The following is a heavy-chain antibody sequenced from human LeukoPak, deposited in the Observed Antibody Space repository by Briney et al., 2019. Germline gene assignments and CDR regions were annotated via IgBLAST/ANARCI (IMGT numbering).Heavy chain of an antibody. J-gene: IGHJ3*02. CDR1: GYSFSMYW. CDR2: IYPGDSQT. CDR3: GRIRGYDFWSRGAFDI. Sequence: GESLKISCKGSGYSFSMYWTGWVRQMPGRGLEWMGIIYPGDSQTAYSPSFQGQVTISADKSISTAYLQWRSLKASDTAMYYCGRIRGYDFWSRGAFDIWGQGTMVTVSS. D-gene: IGHD3-3*01. V-gene: IGHV5-51*01.